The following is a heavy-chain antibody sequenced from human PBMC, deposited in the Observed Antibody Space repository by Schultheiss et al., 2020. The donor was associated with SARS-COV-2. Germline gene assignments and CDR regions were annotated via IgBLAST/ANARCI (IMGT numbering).Heavy chain of an antibody. J-gene: IGHJ4*02. Sequence: GGSLRLSCAASGFTFSSYAMSWVRQAPGKGLEWVSSISSSSSYIYYADSVKGRFTISRENAKNSLYLQMNSLRAEDTAVYYCAKTLQWLGHYFDYWGQGTLVTVSS. D-gene: IGHD6-19*01. CDR2: ISSSSSYI. CDR1: GFTFSSYA. CDR3: AKTLQWLGHYFDY. V-gene: IGHV3-21*04.